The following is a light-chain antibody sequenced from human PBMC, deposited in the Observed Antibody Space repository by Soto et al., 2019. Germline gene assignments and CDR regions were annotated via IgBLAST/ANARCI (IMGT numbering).Light chain of an antibody. J-gene: IGLJ2*01. CDR1: SSNIGAGYD. CDR2: GNS. Sequence: QSVLTQPPSVSGAPGQRVTISCTGSSSNIGAGYDVHWYQQLPGTAPKLLIYGNSNRPSGVPDRFSGSKYGTSASLAITGLQAEDEADYYCQSYDSRLSGYVVFGGGTKLTVL. V-gene: IGLV1-40*01. CDR3: QSYDSRLSGYVV.